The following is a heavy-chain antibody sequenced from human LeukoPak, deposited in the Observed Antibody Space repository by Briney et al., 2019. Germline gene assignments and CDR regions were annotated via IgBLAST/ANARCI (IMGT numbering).Heavy chain of an antibody. D-gene: IGHD3-3*01. CDR1: GFTFSSYS. J-gene: IGHJ5*02. CDR3: ARGEGYDFWSGYLGPYNWFDP. V-gene: IGHV3-48*04. CDR2: ISSSSSTI. Sequence: GGSLRLSCAASGFTFSSYSMNWVRQAPGKGLEWVSYISSSSSTIYYADSVKGRFTISRDNAKNSLYLQMNSLRAEDTAVYYCARGEGYDFWSGYLGPYNWFDPWGQGTLVTVSS.